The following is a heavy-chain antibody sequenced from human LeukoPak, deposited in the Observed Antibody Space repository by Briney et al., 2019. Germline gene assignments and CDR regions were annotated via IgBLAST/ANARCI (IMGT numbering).Heavy chain of an antibody. J-gene: IGHJ4*02. Sequence: QSSETLSLTCTVSGGSISSSSYYWGWIRQPPGKGLEWIGSIYYSGSTYYNPSLKSRVTISVDTSKNQFSLKLSSVTAADTAVYYCAMLPLAVADTKTANWGQGTLVTVSS. CDR2: IYYSGST. V-gene: IGHV4-39*07. CDR1: GGSISSSSYY. D-gene: IGHD6-19*01. CDR3: AMLPLAVADTKTAN.